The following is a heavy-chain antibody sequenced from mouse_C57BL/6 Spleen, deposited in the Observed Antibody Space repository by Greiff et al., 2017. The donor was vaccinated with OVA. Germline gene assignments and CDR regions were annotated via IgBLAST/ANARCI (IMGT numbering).Heavy chain of an antibody. Sequence: QVQLQQSGAELVRPGASVTLSCKASGYTFTDYEMHWVKQTPVHGLEWIGAIDPETGGTAYNQKFKGKAILTADKSSSTAYMELRSLTSEDSAVYYCTGAGLRRGYAMDYWGQGTSVTVSS. D-gene: IGHD2-4*01. CDR2: IDPETGGT. V-gene: IGHV1-15*01. J-gene: IGHJ4*01. CDR1: GYTFTDYE. CDR3: TGAGLRRGYAMDY.